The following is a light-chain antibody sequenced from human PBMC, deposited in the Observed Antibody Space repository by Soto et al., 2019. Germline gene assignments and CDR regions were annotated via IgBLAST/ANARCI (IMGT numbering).Light chain of an antibody. CDR2: SNN. CDR1: SSNIGSNP. CDR3: TARDDSLNGYV. J-gene: IGLJ1*01. V-gene: IGLV1-44*01. Sequence: QSVLTQPPSASGTPGQRVTISCSGSSSNIGSNPVNWYQQLPGTAPKLLIYSNNQRPSGVPDRFSGSKSGTSASLAISGLQSEDEADYYCTARDDSLNGYVFGTGNKLTVL.